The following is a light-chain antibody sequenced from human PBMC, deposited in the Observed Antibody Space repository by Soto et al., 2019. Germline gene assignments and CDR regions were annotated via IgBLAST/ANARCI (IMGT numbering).Light chain of an antibody. Sequence: DIQMTQSPSTLSASVGDRVSITCRASESISSWLAWYQQKPGKAPKILINKASNLESGVPSRFSGSGSGTKFTLTISSLQPDDFATYYCQQYNTYPLTFGGGTKVEIK. CDR3: QQYNTYPLT. V-gene: IGKV1-5*03. J-gene: IGKJ4*01. CDR2: KAS. CDR1: ESISSW.